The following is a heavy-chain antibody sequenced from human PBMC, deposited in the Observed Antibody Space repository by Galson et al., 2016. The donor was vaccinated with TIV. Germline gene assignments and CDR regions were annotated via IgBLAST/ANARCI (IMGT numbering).Heavy chain of an antibody. CDR3: AKPEGDGDHSLGAAFDF. Sequence: SLRLSCAASGFSVGNYVMSWVRQAPGKGLEWVSGISLSGTTAYYADSVRGRFTISRDNSRYTVYLQMNSLRAEDTAVYYCAKPEGDGDHSLGAAFDFWGQGTMVSVSS. D-gene: IGHD4-17*01. V-gene: IGHV3-23*01. CDR2: ISLSGTTA. J-gene: IGHJ3*01. CDR1: GFSVGNYV.